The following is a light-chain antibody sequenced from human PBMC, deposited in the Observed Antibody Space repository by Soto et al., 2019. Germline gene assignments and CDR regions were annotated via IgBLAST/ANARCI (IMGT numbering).Light chain of an antibody. Sequence: VLTQPASVSWSPGQSITISCSGTTSDVGGYNLVSWYQQHTAKAPKLLIYEGTQRPSGVSSRFSGSKSGNTASLTISGLQAEDEADYYCCSYASSSSYVFGTGTKVTVL. CDR1: TSDVGGYNL. CDR3: CSYASSSSYV. CDR2: EGT. V-gene: IGLV2-23*01. J-gene: IGLJ1*01.